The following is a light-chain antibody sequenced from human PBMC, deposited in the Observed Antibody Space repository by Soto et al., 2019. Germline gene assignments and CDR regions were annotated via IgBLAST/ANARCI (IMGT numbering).Light chain of an antibody. CDR3: QQRSDWPLT. CDR2: AAS. CDR1: QSISSY. J-gene: IGKJ4*01. V-gene: IGKV1-39*01. Sequence: DIQMTQSPSSLSASVGDRVTITCRASQSISSYLNWYQQKPGKAPKLLIYAASSLQSGVPSRFSGSGSGTDFTLTISNIEPEDYAVYYCQQRSDWPLTFGGGTTVEIK.